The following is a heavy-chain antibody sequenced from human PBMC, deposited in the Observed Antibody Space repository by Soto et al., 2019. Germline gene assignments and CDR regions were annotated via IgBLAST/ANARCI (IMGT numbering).Heavy chain of an antibody. CDR1: GFSLTTSGVG. D-gene: IGHD3-3*01. CDR3: AHRVLRTVFGLVTPTAIYFDF. CDR2: IYWDDDK. V-gene: IGHV2-5*02. Sequence: QITLNESGPTVVRPTETLTLTCRFSGFSLTTSGVGVGWIRQSPGKAPEWLALIYWDDDKRYSASLKSRLTITKDTPKNQVVLTVSDLNPTDTATYYCAHRVLRTVFGLVTPTAIYFDFWGREPRSPSPQ. J-gene: IGHJ4*02.